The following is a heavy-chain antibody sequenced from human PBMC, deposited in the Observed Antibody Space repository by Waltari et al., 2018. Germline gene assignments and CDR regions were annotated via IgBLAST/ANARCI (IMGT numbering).Heavy chain of an antibody. CDR2: IYSGGST. J-gene: IGHJ4*02. V-gene: IGHV3-53*01. D-gene: IGHD2-2*01. Sequence: EVQLVESGGGLIQPGGSLRLSCAASGFTVSNNFMMWVRQAPGKGLGGVSLIYSGGSTYYADPVKGRFTISRDYSENTLYLQMNSLRGEDTAVYYCAIDRHCSSSGCSGLWGQGTLVTVSS. CDR1: GFTVSNNF. CDR3: AIDRHCSSSGCSGL.